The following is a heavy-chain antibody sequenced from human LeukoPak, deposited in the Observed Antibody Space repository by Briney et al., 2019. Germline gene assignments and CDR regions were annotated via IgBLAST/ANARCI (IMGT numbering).Heavy chain of an antibody. D-gene: IGHD6-19*01. Sequence: PGGSLRLSCAASRFALCSFAMGWVRQSPGKGLEWLSTINGGGNTTFYADSVKGPFTISRDNSKNTLYLHMDGLRPDDTAIYYCTKELHVAVAVADYYYFYMDVWGRGTAVTVSS. CDR1: RFALCSFA. J-gene: IGHJ6*03. CDR2: INGGGNTT. V-gene: IGHV3-23*01. CDR3: TKELHVAVAVADYYYFYMDV.